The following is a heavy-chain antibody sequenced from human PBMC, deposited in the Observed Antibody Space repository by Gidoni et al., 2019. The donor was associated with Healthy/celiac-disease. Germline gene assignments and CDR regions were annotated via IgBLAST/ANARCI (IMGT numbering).Heavy chain of an antibody. Sequence: QLQLQESGSGLVKPSQTLSLTCAVSGGSIRSGGYSWSWIRQPPGKGLEWIGYIYHSGSTYYNPSLKSRVTISVDRSKNQCSLKLSSVTAADTAVYYCGGLREAYYYGMDVWGQGTTVTVPS. CDR2: IYHSGST. J-gene: IGHJ6*02. V-gene: IGHV4-30-2*01. CDR3: GGLREAYYYGMDV. D-gene: IGHD3-16*01. CDR1: GGSIRSGGYS.